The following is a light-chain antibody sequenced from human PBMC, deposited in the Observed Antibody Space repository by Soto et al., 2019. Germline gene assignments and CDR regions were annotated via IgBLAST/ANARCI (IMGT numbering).Light chain of an antibody. CDR1: STDFENYNL. Sequence: QSVLTQPASVSGSPGQSITISCTRSSTDFENYNLVSWYQHCPDKAPKLIIYEGTKRPSEISDRFSGSESDTTASLIISGLHPEDEADYYCSSYAGSSARVVFGGGTKLTVL. V-gene: IGLV2-23*01. J-gene: IGLJ2*01. CDR3: SSYAGSSARVV. CDR2: EGT.